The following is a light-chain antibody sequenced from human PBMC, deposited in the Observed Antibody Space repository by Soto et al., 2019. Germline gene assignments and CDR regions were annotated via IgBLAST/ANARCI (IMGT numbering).Light chain of an antibody. CDR1: QSVSNN. V-gene: IGKV3-15*01. J-gene: IGKJ4*01. CDR2: GAS. CDR3: QHYNNWPLT. Sequence: EIVMTQSPATLSVSPGERATLSCRASQSVSNNLAWYQQRPGQAPRLLIYGASTRATGIPARFSGSGSGTEFTLTVSSLQSADFAVYYCQHYNNWPLTFGGGTKVESK.